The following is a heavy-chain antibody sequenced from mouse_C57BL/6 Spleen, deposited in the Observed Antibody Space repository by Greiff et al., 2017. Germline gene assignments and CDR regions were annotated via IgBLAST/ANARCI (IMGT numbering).Heavy chain of an antibody. CDR3: ARHSYGNYHYFDY. CDR1: GFTFSSYT. Sequence: EVKLMESGGGLVKPGGSLKLSCAASGFTFSSYTMSWVRQTPEKRLEWVATISGGGGNTYYPDSVKGRFTISRDNAKNTLYLQRSSLRSEDTALYYCARHSYGNYHYFDYWGQGTTLTVSS. J-gene: IGHJ2*01. V-gene: IGHV5-9*01. D-gene: IGHD2-10*02. CDR2: ISGGGGNT.